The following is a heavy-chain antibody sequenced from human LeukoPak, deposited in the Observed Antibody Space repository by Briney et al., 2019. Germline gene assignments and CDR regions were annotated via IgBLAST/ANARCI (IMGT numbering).Heavy chain of an antibody. CDR2: ISWNSGSI. Sequence: GRSLRLSCAASGFTFDDYAMHWVRQAPGKGLEWVSGISWNSGSIGYADSVKGRFTISRDNAKNSLYLQMNSLRAEDTALYYCAKAVGAYFPPLDYWGQGTLVTVSS. CDR3: AKAVGAYFPPLDY. V-gene: IGHV3-9*01. D-gene: IGHD1-26*01. J-gene: IGHJ4*02. CDR1: GFTFDDYA.